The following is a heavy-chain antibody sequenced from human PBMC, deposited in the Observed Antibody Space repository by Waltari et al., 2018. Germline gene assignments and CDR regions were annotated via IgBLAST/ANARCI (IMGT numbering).Heavy chain of an antibody. CDR1: GFTFSNAY. CDR2: VKSYTDGGTT. CDR3: TTKLYS. Sequence: EVQLVESGGALVERGESLRLPCAASGFTFSNAYMTWVRQAPGKGLEWVGRVKSYTDGGTTEYAAPVKGRFIISRDDSKNTLYLQMNSLKTEDTAVYYCTTKLYSWGQGTLVTVSS. V-gene: IGHV3-15*02. D-gene: IGHD2-15*01. J-gene: IGHJ5*02.